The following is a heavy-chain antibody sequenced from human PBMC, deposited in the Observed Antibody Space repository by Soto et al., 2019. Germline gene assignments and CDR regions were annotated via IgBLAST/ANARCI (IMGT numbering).Heavy chain of an antibody. CDR3: ARRRRTDMDDVGLMHDFDF. CDR1: GFTFSDYY. V-gene: IGHV3-11*01. J-gene: IGHJ4*02. CDR2: INGNGRSR. Sequence: QVQLVESGGGLVKPGGSLRLSCAASGFTFSDYYMSWIRQAPGRGLEWLSYINGNGRSRDYADSVRGRFTISRVNAKTSLYLEMTGLSVEDTAVYYCARRRRTDMDDVGLMHDFDFWGQGTLVTVSS. D-gene: IGHD2-8*01.